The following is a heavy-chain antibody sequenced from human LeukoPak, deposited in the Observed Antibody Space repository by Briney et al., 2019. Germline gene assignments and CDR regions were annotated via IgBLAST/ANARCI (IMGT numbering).Heavy chain of an antibody. D-gene: IGHD1-14*01. J-gene: IGHJ4*02. Sequence: PGGSLRLSCAASGFTFRGHWMSWVRQAPGKGLEWVANINQGGSDKYYVDSVKGRFTISRDNANNLLYLQMNSLRGEDTAVYYCTRDRSRAEDDWGQGTLVTVSS. CDR3: TRDRSRAEDD. CDR1: GFTFRGHW. CDR2: INQGGSDK. V-gene: IGHV3-7*01.